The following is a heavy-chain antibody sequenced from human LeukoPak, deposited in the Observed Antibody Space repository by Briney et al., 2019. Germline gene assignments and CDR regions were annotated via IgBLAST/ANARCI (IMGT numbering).Heavy chain of an antibody. Sequence: GGSLRLSCAASGLTISTYWMHWVRHAPGKGLVWVSGISSDGSSTVYADSVKGRFTVSRDNAKNTLYLQMDSLRVEDTAVYYCAMSSEDAFDIWGQGTMVTVSS. CDR1: GLTISTYW. V-gene: IGHV3-74*01. CDR3: AMSSEDAFDI. J-gene: IGHJ3*02. CDR2: ISSDGSST. D-gene: IGHD3-22*01.